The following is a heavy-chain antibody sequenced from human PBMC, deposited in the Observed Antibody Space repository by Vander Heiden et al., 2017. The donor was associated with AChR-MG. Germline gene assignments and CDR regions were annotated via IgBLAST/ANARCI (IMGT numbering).Heavy chain of an antibody. J-gene: IGHJ4*02. CDR1: GFTFSSYG. V-gene: IGHV3-33*01. CDR2: IWYDGSKK. D-gene: IGHD1-26*01. Sequence: QVQLVESGGGVVQPGRSLRLSCAASGFTFSSYGMHWVRQAPGKGLEWVAVIWYDGSKKYDADSVKGRFTISRDNSKNTLYLQMNSLRAEDTAVYYGARGGGAGFDYWGQGTLVTVSS. CDR3: ARGGGAGFDY.